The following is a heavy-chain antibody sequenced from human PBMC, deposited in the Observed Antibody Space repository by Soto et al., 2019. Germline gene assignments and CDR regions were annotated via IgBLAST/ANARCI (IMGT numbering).Heavy chain of an antibody. D-gene: IGHD1-1*01. J-gene: IGHJ2*01. V-gene: IGHV3-7*04. CDR3: ARGGTTNWSDWYFDI. CDR1: GFTFRTYW. Sequence: EGQLVESGGGLVQPGGSLRLSCAASGFTFRTYWRTWVRQAPGEGLEWVANIKQDGGEIYYVDAVKGRFTISRDNARNSLHLQMNSLRAEDTAVYYCARGGTTNWSDWYFDIWGRGTLVIVSS. CDR2: IKQDGGEI.